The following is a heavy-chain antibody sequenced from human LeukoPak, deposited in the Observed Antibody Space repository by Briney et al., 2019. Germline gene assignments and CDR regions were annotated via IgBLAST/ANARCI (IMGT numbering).Heavy chain of an antibody. J-gene: IGHJ4*02. Sequence: ASVKVSCKASEYTFSVYHIHWVRQAPGQGLEWMAWINPDSGDTNYAQKFQGRVTMTRDTSISTAYMEVSSLRSDDTAVYCCALILGGSWAFDYWGQGTLVTVSS. CDR1: EYTFSVYH. CDR3: ALILGGSWAFDY. CDR2: INPDSGDT. V-gene: IGHV1-2*02. D-gene: IGHD6-13*01.